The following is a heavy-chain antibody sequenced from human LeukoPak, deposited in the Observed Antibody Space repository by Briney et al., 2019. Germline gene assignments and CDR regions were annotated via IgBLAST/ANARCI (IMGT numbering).Heavy chain of an antibody. CDR3: ARQRRYCSGDNCYQRTFDY. Sequence: GGSLRLSCAASGFTFSTYWMSWVRQAPGEGLEWVANIKQDGSEKYYVDSVKGRFIISRDNAKNSLYLQMNSLRAEDTAVYYCARQRRYCSGDNCYQRTFDYWGQGTLVTVSS. V-gene: IGHV3-7*01. CDR1: GFTFSTYW. J-gene: IGHJ4*02. CDR2: IKQDGSEK. D-gene: IGHD2-15*01.